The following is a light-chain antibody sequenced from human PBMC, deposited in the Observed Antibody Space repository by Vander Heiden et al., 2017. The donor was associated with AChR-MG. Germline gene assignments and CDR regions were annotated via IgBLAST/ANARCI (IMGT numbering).Light chain of an antibody. Sequence: DIQMTQSPSSLSASVGDRVTITCRASQSVSTYLNWYQQKPGKAPRLLIYATSSLQSGVPSRFSGSGSGTDFTLTISRLQPEDFATYYCHRGYSTPQTFGQGTKVEIK. CDR3: HRGYSTPQT. CDR1: QSVSTY. V-gene: IGKV1-39*01. J-gene: IGKJ1*01. CDR2: ATS.